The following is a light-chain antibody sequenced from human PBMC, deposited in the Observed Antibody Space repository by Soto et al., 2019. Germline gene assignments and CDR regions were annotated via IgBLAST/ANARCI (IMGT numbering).Light chain of an antibody. CDR1: QSVSSN. Sequence: EIGMTQSPAPLSVSPGERATLSSRASQSVSSNLARSQQKPGQAPRLRIYGASTRATAIPARFSGSGAGTEFTLTISSLQSEDFAVYYCQQYNNWPPLNFGGGTKVEIK. CDR2: GAS. V-gene: IGKV3-15*01. CDR3: QQYNNWPPLN. J-gene: IGKJ4*01.